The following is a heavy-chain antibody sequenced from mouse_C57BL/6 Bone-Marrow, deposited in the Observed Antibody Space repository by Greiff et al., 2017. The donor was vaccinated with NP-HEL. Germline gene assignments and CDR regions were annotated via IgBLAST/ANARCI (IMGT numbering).Heavy chain of an antibody. D-gene: IGHD2-3*01. CDR2: IYPGSGST. J-gene: IGHJ3*01. Sequence: QVQLQQPGAELVKPGASVTMSCKASGYTFTSYWLTWVKQRPGQGLEWIGDIYPGSGSTNYNEKFKSKATLIVDTSSSTAYMQLSSLTSEDSAVYYCAIPFYDGYYRAWFADWGQGTLVTVSA. CDR3: AIPFYDGYYRAWFAD. CDR1: GYTFTSYW. V-gene: IGHV1-55*01.